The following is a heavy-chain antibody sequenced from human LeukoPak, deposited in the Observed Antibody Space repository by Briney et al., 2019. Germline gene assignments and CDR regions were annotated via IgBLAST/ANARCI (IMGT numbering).Heavy chain of an antibody. V-gene: IGHV1-69*04. Sequence: SVKVSCKASGGTFSSYAISWVRQAPGQGLEWMGRIIPILGIANYAQKFQGRVTITADKSTSTAYMELSSLRSEDTAVYYCARRAPVGVVVVVAANNWFDPWGQGTLVTVSS. J-gene: IGHJ5*02. CDR3: ARRAPVGVVVVVAANNWFDP. D-gene: IGHD2-15*01. CDR2: IIPILGIA. CDR1: GGTFSSYA.